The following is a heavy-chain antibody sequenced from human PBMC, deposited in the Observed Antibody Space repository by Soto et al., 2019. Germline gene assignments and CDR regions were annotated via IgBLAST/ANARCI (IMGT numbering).Heavy chain of an antibody. D-gene: IGHD4-17*01. J-gene: IGHJ4*02. V-gene: IGHV1-2*02. CDR3: ARVTDSGAYWGYVVDS. CDR1: GYTFAAYY. Sequence: QVQLVQSGAEVKKPGASVKVSCKTSGYTFAAYYIHWIRQAPGQGLEWMGWINPTSGGTVYAQNLQDRGTITRYTSISTAYMELRRLNSDDMAVYYCARVTDSGAYWGYVVDSWCQGTPVTASS. CDR2: INPTSGGT.